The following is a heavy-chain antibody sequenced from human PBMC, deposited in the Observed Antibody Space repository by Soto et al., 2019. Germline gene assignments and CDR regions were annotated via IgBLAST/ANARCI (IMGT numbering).Heavy chain of an antibody. CDR2: VFYGGT. D-gene: IGHD3-16*01. CDR1: GRSMSSNY. V-gene: IGHV4-59*01. J-gene: IGHJ4*02. CDR3: ASYRGALYFES. Sequence: LXLTCSVSGRSMSSNYWSWIRQSPDKGLEWLGYVFYGGTDYNPSLGGRVSMSVETSKSQFSLKLTSVTVDDTAVYYCASYRGALYFESWGPGILVTVYS.